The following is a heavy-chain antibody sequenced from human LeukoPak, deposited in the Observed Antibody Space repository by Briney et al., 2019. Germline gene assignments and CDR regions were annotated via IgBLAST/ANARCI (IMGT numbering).Heavy chain of an antibody. CDR1: GFTFSSSG. Sequence: PGRSLRLSCAASGFTFSSSGMHWVRQAPGKGLEWVSSISGSGDNTYYADSVKDRFSISRENSKTTVSLQMNSLRAEDTAVYYCAKGRGTAVTSAANYWGQGTLVTVSS. D-gene: IGHD4-17*01. V-gene: IGHV3-23*01. CDR3: AKGRGTAVTSAANY. J-gene: IGHJ4*02. CDR2: ISGSGDNT.